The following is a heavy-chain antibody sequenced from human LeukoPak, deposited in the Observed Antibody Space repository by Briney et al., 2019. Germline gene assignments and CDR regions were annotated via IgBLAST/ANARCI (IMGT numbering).Heavy chain of an antibody. CDR2: ISPNSGGT. CDR3: ARDLSQGLRYFDWLSQAPYYFDY. J-gene: IGHJ4*02. D-gene: IGHD3-9*01. CDR1: GYTFTGYY. V-gene: IGHV1-2*02. Sequence: ASVKVSCKASGYTFTGYYMHWVRQAPGQGLEWMGWISPNSGGTNYAQKLQGRVTMTTDTSTSTAYMELRSLRSDDTAVYYCARDLSQGLRYFDWLSQAPYYFDYWGQGTLVTVSS.